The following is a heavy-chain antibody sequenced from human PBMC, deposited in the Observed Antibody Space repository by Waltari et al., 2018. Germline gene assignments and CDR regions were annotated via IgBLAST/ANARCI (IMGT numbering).Heavy chain of an antibody. CDR3: AKVAQRTYRSPVPGRDYYYGMDV. CDR1: GFTFSRFW. CDR2: RDRDGMSE. J-gene: IGHJ6*02. Sequence: EVRLVESGGGLVQPGESLRLSCAASGFTFSRFWMHWVRQAPGKGLVWVSRRDRDGMSERYANSVNGRFTIARDNATNTLYLQMKRLRVEDTAVYYCAKVAQRTYRSPVPGRDYYYGMDVWGQGTTITVFS. V-gene: IGHV3-74*01. D-gene: IGHD6-13*01.